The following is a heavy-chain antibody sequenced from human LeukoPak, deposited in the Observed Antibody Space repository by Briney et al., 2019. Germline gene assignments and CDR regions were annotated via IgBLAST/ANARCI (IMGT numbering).Heavy chain of an antibody. Sequence: PGGSLRLSCAASGFTVSSNYMSWVRQAPGKGLEWVSVIYSGGSTYYADSVKGRFTISRDNSKNTLYLQMNSLRAEDTAVYYCAKERPYVDTAMVGDYWGQGTLVTVSS. CDR2: IYSGGST. V-gene: IGHV3-66*02. D-gene: IGHD5-18*01. CDR1: GFTVSSNY. J-gene: IGHJ4*02. CDR3: AKERPYVDTAMVGDY.